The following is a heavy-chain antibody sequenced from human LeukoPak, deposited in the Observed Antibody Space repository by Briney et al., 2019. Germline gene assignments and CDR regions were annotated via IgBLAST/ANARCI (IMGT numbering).Heavy chain of an antibody. CDR1: GGSISSSNW. CDR2: IYHSGST. V-gene: IGHV4-4*02. D-gene: IGHD3-10*01. CDR3: AKSNGYGLVDI. Sequence: SGTLSLTCAVSGGSISSSNWWSWVRQPPGKGLEWIGEIYHSGSTNYNPSLKSRVTISVDTSKNQFSLKLDSVTAADTAVYYCAKSNGYGLVDIWGQGTMVTVSS. J-gene: IGHJ3*02.